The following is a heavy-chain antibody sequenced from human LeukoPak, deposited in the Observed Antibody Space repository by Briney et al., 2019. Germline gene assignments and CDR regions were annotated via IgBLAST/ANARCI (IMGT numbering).Heavy chain of an antibody. CDR3: ARGPQISTSTPLDY. V-gene: IGHV4-4*07. Sequence: SETLSLTCTVSGVSISGYYWSWIRQPAGKGLEWIGRIYTTGSTNYNPSLKSRVTVSVDTSKNQFSLKLSSVTAADTAVYYCARGPQISTSTPLDYWGQGTLVTVSS. CDR2: IYTTGST. CDR1: GVSISGYY. J-gene: IGHJ4*02.